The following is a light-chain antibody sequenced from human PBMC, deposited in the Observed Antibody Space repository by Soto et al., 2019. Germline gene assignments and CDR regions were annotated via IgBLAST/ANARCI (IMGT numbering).Light chain of an antibody. CDR2: KVS. CDR3: MEGTHWPPT. CDR1: QSLVYSDGNTY. Sequence: DVVMTQSPLSLPVTLGQPASISCRSSQSLVYSDGNTYLNWFQQRPGQSPRRLMYKVSNRDSGVQDRFSGSASGTDFTLKISRVEAEDVGVYYCMEGTHWPPTFGEGTKLEIK. V-gene: IGKV2-30*01. J-gene: IGKJ2*01.